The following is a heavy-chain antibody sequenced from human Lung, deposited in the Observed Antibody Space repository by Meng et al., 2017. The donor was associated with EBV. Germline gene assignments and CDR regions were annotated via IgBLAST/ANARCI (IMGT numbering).Heavy chain of an antibody. Sequence: GPGRCSPPAAPALTLTVRVASVSGDMWGGAVTQPPGKRLGWIGIVYHRGTTNYNPSLKSRVVISVDRSKNQFSLNLSSVTAADTAVYYCARERDTRWFDPWGRGTLVTVSS. CDR1: VASVSGDMW. CDR3: ARERDTRWFDP. V-gene: IGHV4-4*03. CDR2: VYHRGTT. D-gene: IGHD5-18*01. J-gene: IGHJ5*02.